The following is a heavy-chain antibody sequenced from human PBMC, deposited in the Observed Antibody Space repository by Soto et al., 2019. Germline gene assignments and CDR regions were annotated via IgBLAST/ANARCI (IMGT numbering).Heavy chain of an antibody. D-gene: IGHD6-13*01. J-gene: IGHJ4*02. CDR3: ARVHSSSLDY. V-gene: IGHV3-23*01. Sequence: PGGSLRLSCAASGFTFSSYAMSWVRQAPGKGLEWVSAIGGSGGSTYYADSVKGRFTISRDNSKNTLYLQMNSLRAEDTAVYYCARVHSSSLDYWGQGTLVTVSS. CDR2: IGGSGGST. CDR1: GFTFSSYA.